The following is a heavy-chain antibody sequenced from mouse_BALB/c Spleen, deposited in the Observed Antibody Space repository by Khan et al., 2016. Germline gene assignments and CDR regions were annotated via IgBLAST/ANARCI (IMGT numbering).Heavy chain of an antibody. Sequence: VQLQQSGPELVKPGASVKISCKASGCSFTDYNMHWVKQSHGKSLEWIGFFYPYNGDSGYNQNFKTKATLTVDISSSTAYMELRGLTSEDSAVHYCARSLGRHYYFDVWGAGTTVTVSS. V-gene: IGHV1S29*02. CDR2: FYPYNGDS. J-gene: IGHJ1*01. CDR3: ARSLGRHYYFDV. D-gene: IGHD2-1*01. CDR1: GCSFTDYN.